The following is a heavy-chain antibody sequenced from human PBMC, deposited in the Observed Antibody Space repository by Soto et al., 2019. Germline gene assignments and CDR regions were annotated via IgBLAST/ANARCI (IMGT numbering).Heavy chain of an antibody. D-gene: IGHD6-25*01. CDR3: AAGSDYGGAFLY. CDR1: GYTFTTSW. Sequence: GGSLRLSCKAAGYTFTTSWIGWVRQVPGKGLEWMGVIFPGDSDTRYSPSFEGHVSISADKSITSAYLEWSTLKASDTAIYYCAAGSDYGGAFLYWGQGSLVTVSP. J-gene: IGHJ4*02. V-gene: IGHV5-51*01. CDR2: IFPGDSDT.